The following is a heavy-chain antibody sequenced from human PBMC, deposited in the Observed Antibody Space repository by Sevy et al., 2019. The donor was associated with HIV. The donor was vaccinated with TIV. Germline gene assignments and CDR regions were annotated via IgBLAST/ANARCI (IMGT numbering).Heavy chain of an antibody. CDR3: AKEIRYARGYSGHGDYVDY. J-gene: IGHJ4*02. CDR2: ISGSGGST. CDR1: GFTFRSYA. D-gene: IGHD5-12*01. V-gene: IGHV3-23*01. Sequence: GSLRLSCAGSGFTFRSYAMSWVRQAPGKGLEWVSGISGSGGSTYYADSVKGRFTISRDNSKNRLYLQMTSLRAEDRAVYYCAKEIRYARGYSGHGDYVDYWGQGTRVTVSS.